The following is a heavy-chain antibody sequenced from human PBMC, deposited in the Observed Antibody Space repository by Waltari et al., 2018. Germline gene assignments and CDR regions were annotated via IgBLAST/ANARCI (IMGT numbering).Heavy chain of an antibody. D-gene: IGHD5-18*01. Sequence: QVQLVQSGAEVKKPGASVKVSCKASGYPFTSYAMHWVRQAPGQRLEWIGWINAGNGNTKYSQKFQGRVTITRDTSASTAYMELSSLRSEDTAVYYCARGYTAMVISNHWGQGTLVTVSS. J-gene: IGHJ5*02. CDR2: INAGNGNT. CDR1: GYPFTSYA. CDR3: ARGYTAMVISNH. V-gene: IGHV1-3*01.